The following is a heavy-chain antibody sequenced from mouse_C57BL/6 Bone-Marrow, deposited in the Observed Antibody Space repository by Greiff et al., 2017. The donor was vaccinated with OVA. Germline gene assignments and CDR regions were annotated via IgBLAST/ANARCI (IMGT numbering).Heavy chain of an antibody. CDR2: IYPRSGNT. CDR1: GYTFTSYG. D-gene: IGHD1-1*01. J-gene: IGHJ2*01. CDR3: ARVYGSSWYYFDY. Sequence: SGAELARPGASVKLSCKASGYTFTSYGISWVKQRTGQGLEWIGEIYPRSGNTYYNEKFKGKATLTADKSSSTAYMELRSLTSEDSAVYFCARVYGSSWYYFDYWGQGTTLTVSS. V-gene: IGHV1-81*01.